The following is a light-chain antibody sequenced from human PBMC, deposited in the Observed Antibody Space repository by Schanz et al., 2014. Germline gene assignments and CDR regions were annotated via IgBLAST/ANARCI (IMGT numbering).Light chain of an antibody. V-gene: IGLV2-8*01. CDR2: QVT. CDR1: SSDIGNYNY. J-gene: IGLJ2*01. Sequence: QSALTQPPSASGSPGQSVTISCTGTSSDIGNYNYVSWYQQHPGQAPKVMIYQVTKRPSGVPDRFSGSKSGNTASLTVSGLQAEDEADYHCSSHTAITTAVVFGGGTKLTVL. CDR3: SSHTAITTAVV.